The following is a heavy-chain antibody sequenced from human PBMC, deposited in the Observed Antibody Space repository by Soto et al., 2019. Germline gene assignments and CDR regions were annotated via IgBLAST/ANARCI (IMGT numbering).Heavy chain of an antibody. J-gene: IGHJ4*02. V-gene: IGHV3-23*01. D-gene: IGHD6-6*01. CDR2: ISGSAGST. CDR3: AKVKDLYSSSLNFDY. CDR1: GFTFSSFT. Sequence: VGSLRLSCAASGFTFSSFTMTWVRQAPGKGPECVSAISGSAGSTYYAVSVKGRFTISRDNSKNTLYLQMNSLRAEDTAVYYCAKVKDLYSSSLNFDYWGQGTLVTVSS.